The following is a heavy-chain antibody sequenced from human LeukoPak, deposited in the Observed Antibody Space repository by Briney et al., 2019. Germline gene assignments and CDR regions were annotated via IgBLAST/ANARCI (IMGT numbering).Heavy chain of an antibody. J-gene: IGHJ6*02. CDR2: INHNGNVN. Sequence: GGSLRLSCAASGFSFSSYGMHWVRQAPGKGLEWVASINHNGNVNYYVDSVNGRFTISRDNAKNSLYLQMSNLRAEDTAVYFCARGGGLDVWGQGATVTVSS. D-gene: IGHD3-16*01. CDR1: GFSFSSYG. V-gene: IGHV3-7*03. CDR3: ARGGGLDV.